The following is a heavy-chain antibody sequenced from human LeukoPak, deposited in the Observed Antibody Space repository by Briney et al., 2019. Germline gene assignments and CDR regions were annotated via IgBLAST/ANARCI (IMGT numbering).Heavy chain of an antibody. D-gene: IGHD3-9*01. CDR1: GFTFSSYS. J-gene: IGHJ4*02. CDR3: ARAFILTGYSFDY. Sequence: VGSLRLSCAASGFTFSSYSMNWVRQAPGKGLEWVSSISSSSSYIYYADSVKGRFTISRDNAKNSLYLQMNSLRAEDTAVYYCARAFILTGYSFDYWGQGTLVTVSS. V-gene: IGHV3-21*01. CDR2: ISSSSSYI.